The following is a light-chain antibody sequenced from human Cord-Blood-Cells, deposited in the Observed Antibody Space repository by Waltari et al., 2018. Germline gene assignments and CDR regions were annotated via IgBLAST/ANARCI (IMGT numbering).Light chain of an antibody. CDR1: SSNIGNNY. CDR3: GTWDSSLSAWV. J-gene: IGLJ3*02. Sequence: QSVLTQPPSVSAAPGQKVTISCSGSSSNIGNNYVSWYQQLPGTAPKLLIYDTNRRPPGIPDRFSGSKSGTSATLGITGLQTGDEADYYCGTWDSSLSAWVFGGGTKLTVL. V-gene: IGLV1-51*01. CDR2: DTN.